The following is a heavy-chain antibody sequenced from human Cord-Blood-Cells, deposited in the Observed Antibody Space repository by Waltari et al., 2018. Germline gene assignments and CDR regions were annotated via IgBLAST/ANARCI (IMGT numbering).Heavy chain of an antibody. CDR1: GGSISSSSYY. Sequence: QLQLQESGPGLVKPSETLSLTCTVSGGSISSSSYYWGWIRQPPGKGLEGIGSIYYSGSTYYNPARKSRVTISVDTSKNQFSLKLSSVTAADTAVYYCARHQGGYDDAFDIWGQGTMVTVSS. CDR2: IYYSGST. CDR3: ARHQGGYDDAFDI. J-gene: IGHJ3*02. V-gene: IGHV4-39*07. D-gene: IGHD5-12*01.